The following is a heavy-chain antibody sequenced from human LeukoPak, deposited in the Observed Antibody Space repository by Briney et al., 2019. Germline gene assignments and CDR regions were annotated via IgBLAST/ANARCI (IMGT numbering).Heavy chain of an antibody. Sequence: ASVKVSCKTSGYTFTSFDINWVRHTTGHGPEWMGWLNCDNENTRYARKFQGRVAITRDTSTRTVYLELNNLSSDDTAMYYCTRGPFLNGNAYNWFDPWGQGTLVTVSS. D-gene: IGHD1-20*01. V-gene: IGHV1-8*03. CDR2: LNCDNENT. CDR1: GYTFTSFD. CDR3: TRGPFLNGNAYNWFDP. J-gene: IGHJ5*02.